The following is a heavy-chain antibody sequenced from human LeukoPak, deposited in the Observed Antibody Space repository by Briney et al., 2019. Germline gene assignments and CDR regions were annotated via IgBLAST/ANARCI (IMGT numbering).Heavy chain of an antibody. D-gene: IGHD4-17*01. CDR2: IWYDGSNT. CDR3: ARPSDGHYAQGGYFDY. Sequence: GGSLRLSCAASGFTFSRYGMHWFRQAPGKGLEWVAVIWYDGSNTYYADSVKGRFAVSRDNSKNTLYLQMDSLRAEDTAVYYCARPSDGHYAQGGYFDYWGQGTLVTVSS. V-gene: IGHV3-33*01. J-gene: IGHJ4*02. CDR1: GFTFSRYG.